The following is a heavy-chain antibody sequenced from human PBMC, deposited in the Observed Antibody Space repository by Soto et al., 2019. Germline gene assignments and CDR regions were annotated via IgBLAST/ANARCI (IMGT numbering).Heavy chain of an antibody. CDR1: GFTFSDHY. J-gene: IGHJ4*02. D-gene: IGHD3-9*01. CDR3: VRAGTGFQLDY. Sequence: EVQLVESGGGLVQPGGSLRLSCAASGFTFSDHYMDWVRQASGKGLEWVGSVRNKANSYTVEYAASVKGRFTVSRDDSKSSVYLEMNSLKIEDTALYYCVRAGTGFQLDYWGQGTLVTVSS. CDR2: VRNKANSYTV. V-gene: IGHV3-72*01.